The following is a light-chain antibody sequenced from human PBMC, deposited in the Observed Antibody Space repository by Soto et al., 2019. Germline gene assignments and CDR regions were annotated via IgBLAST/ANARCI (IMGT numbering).Light chain of an antibody. V-gene: IGKV3-15*01. CDR2: DAS. Sequence: EIVMTQSPATLSVSPGERATLSCRASQSAGNNLAWYQQKPGQAPRLLSYDASTRATGIPARFSGSGSGAEFTLTISSLQSEDFAVYYCQQYNNWPMYTFGQGTKLEIK. CDR1: QSAGNN. J-gene: IGKJ2*01. CDR3: QQYNNWPMYT.